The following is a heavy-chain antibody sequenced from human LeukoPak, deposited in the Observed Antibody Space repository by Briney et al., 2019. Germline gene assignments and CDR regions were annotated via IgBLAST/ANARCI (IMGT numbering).Heavy chain of an antibody. CDR2: IRSKTYSYAT. Sequence: GGSLRLSCAASGFTFDDYGMSWVRQASGKGLEWVGRIRSKTYSYATEYAASVKGRVAISRDDSKNTAYLRMNSLKTEDTAVYYCTSTRVGYSYGSGWYMDVWGKGTTVTISS. J-gene: IGHJ6*03. V-gene: IGHV3-73*01. CDR3: TSTRVGYSYGSGWYMDV. D-gene: IGHD5-18*01. CDR1: GFTFDDYG.